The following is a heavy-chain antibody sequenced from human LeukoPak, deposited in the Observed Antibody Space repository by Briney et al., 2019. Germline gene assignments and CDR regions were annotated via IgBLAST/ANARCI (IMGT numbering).Heavy chain of an antibody. CDR3: ARWGEFRSSGWNTFDY. CDR2: INAGNGNT. Sequence: ASVKVSCKAPGCTFTSYAMHWVRQAPGQRLEWMGWINAGNGNTKYSQKFQGRVTITRDTSASTAYMELSSLRSEGTGVYYCARWGEFRSSGWNTFDYWGQGTMVTVSS. J-gene: IGHJ4*02. D-gene: IGHD6-19*01. CDR1: GCTFTSYA. V-gene: IGHV1-3*01.